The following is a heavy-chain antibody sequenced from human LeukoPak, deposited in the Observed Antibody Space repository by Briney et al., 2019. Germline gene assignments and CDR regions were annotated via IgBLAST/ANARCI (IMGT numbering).Heavy chain of an antibody. Sequence: GGSLRLSCAASGFTFSSYEMNWVRQAPGKGLEWVSYISSSGSTIYYADSVKGRFTISRDNAKNSLYLQMNSLRAEDTAVYYCASDIVVVVAATSSAFDIWGQGTMVTVSS. CDR1: GFTFSSYE. D-gene: IGHD2-15*01. J-gene: IGHJ3*02. CDR3: ASDIVVVVAATSSAFDI. V-gene: IGHV3-48*03. CDR2: ISSSGSTI.